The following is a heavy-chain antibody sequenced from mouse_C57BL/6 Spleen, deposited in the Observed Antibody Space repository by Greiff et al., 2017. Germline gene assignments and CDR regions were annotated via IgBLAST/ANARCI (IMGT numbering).Heavy chain of an antibody. D-gene: IGHD2-1*01. CDR1: GYTFTEYT. Sequence: VQLQESGAELVKPGASVKLSCKASGYTFTEYTIHWVKQRSGQGLEWIGWFYPGSGSIKYNEKVKDKATLTADKSSSTVYMELSRLTSEDAAVYFCARHEDYGNYGGYFDVWGTGTTVTVSS. CDR3: ARHEDYGNYGGYFDV. J-gene: IGHJ1*03. CDR2: FYPGSGSI. V-gene: IGHV1-62-2*01.